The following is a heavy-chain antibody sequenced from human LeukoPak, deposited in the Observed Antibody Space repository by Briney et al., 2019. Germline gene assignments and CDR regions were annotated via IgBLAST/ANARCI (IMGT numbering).Heavy chain of an antibody. V-gene: IGHV1-69*05. CDR1: GGTFSSYA. CDR3: ASTQGYSYGFNWFDP. Sequence: SVTVSCKASGGTFSSYAISWVRQAPGQGLEWMGRIIPIFGTANYAQKFQGRVTITTDESTSTAYMELSSLRSEDTAVYYCASTQGYSYGFNWFDPWGQGTLVTVSS. CDR2: IIPIFGTA. J-gene: IGHJ5*02. D-gene: IGHD5-18*01.